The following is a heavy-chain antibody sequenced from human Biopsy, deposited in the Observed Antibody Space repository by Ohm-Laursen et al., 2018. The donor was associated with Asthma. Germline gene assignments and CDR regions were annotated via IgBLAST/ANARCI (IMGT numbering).Heavy chain of an antibody. CDR1: GLTFRNYG. CDR3: AKDPRIYGDNVVGMDV. J-gene: IGHJ6*02. CDR2: ISFDGSTK. V-gene: IGHV3-30*18. D-gene: IGHD4-17*01. Sequence: SLRLSCAASGLTFRNYGMHWVRQAPGKGLEWVALISFDGSTKYYADSVKGRFTISRDNSKNTLYLQMSSLRVEDTAVYYCAKDPRIYGDNVVGMDVWGQGTAVNVSS.